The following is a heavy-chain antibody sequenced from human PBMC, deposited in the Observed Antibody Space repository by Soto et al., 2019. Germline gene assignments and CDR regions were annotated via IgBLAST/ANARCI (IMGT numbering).Heavy chain of an antibody. V-gene: IGHV1-18*04. CDR2: ISAYNGNT. CDR1: GYTFTSYG. Sequence: QVQLVQSGAEVKKPGASVKVSCKASGYTFTSYGISWVRQAPGQGLEWMGWISAYNGNTNYAQKLQGRVTMTTDTSTSTAYMELRSLRSDDTAVYYCARDVYYYDSSGYSVYYGMDVWGQGTTVTASS. D-gene: IGHD3-22*01. J-gene: IGHJ6*02. CDR3: ARDVYYYDSSGYSVYYGMDV.